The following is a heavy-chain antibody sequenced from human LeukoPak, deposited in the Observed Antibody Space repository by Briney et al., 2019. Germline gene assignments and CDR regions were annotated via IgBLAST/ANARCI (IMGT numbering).Heavy chain of an antibody. V-gene: IGHV3-64*01. D-gene: IGHD3-3*01. CDR2: ISSNGGST. CDR3: ARGRITIFGVAMRLDY. Sequence: GSLRLSCAASGFTFSSYAMQWVRQAPGKGLEYVSAISSNGGSTYYANSVKGRFTISRDNSKNTLYLQMGSLRAEDMAVYYCARGRITIFGVAMRLDYWGQGTLVTVSS. J-gene: IGHJ4*02. CDR1: GFTFSSYA.